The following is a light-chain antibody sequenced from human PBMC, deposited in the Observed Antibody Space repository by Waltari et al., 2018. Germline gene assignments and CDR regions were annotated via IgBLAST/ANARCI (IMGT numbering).Light chain of an antibody. CDR3: EQHDNLPIT. J-gene: IGKJ5*01. Sequence: DIQMTQSPSSLSASVGDRVTITCQASQDINNLLNWYQQKPGKAPKIVIYDASNLETGVPSTFSGGGSGTYYTFTITSLQPEDIATYYCEQHDNLPITFGQGTRLEI. CDR2: DAS. CDR1: QDINNL. V-gene: IGKV1-33*01.